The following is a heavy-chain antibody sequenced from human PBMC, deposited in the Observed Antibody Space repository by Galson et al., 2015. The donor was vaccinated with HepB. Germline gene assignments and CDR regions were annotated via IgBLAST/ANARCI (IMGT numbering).Heavy chain of an antibody. CDR2: IRYDGTNK. CDR1: GFIFSSYG. V-gene: IGHV3-30*02. D-gene: IGHD5-12*01. Sequence: SLRLSCAASGFIFSSYGMHWVRQAPGKGLEWVAFIRYDGTNKYYADSVKGRFTISRDNSKNTLYLQMNSLRAEDTAVYYCAKDRGGGGRRGYSLYGNRGLSDYWGQGTLVTVSS. CDR3: AKDRGGGGRRGYSLYGNRGLSDY. J-gene: IGHJ4*02.